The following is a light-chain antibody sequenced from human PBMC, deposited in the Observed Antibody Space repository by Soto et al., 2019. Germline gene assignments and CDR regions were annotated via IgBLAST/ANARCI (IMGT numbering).Light chain of an antibody. V-gene: IGKV3D-20*02. CDR2: GAS. Sequence: ENVLTQSPGTLSLCPGERATLSCRASQSVSVSYLAWYQQKPGQAPRLLIYGASSRATGIPDRFSGSGSGTDFTLTISRLEPEDFAVYYCQQRSNWPPWTFGQGTKVEIK. J-gene: IGKJ1*01. CDR3: QQRSNWPPWT. CDR1: QSVSVSY.